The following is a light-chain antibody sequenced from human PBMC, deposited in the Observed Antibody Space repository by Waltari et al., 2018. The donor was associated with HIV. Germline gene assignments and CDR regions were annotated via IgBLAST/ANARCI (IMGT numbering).Light chain of an antibody. CDR1: QSVSSY. V-gene: IGKV3-11*01. CDR3: QQRNNWPSFS. Sequence: EVVLTQSPATLSLSPGNTATLSCRASQSVSSYLAWYQQKPGQAPRLLIYDASNRATGIPPRFSGSGSGTDFTPTISSLEPEDFAVYYCQQRNNWPSFSFGGGTKVEIK. CDR2: DAS. J-gene: IGKJ4*01.